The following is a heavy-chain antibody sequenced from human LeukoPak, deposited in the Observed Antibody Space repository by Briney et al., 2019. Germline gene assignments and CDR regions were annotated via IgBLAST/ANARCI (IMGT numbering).Heavy chain of an antibody. J-gene: IGHJ5*02. CDR1: GGSISSYY. CDR2: IYHTGST. V-gene: IGHV4-59*01. CDR3: ARDKVLGWFDP. Sequence: SETLSLTCTVSGGSISSYYWSWIRQPPGKPLEWLGHIYHTGSTNYNPSFKSRVTISVDTSKNQFSLKLSSVTAADTAVYYCARDKVLGWFDPWGQGTLVTVSS.